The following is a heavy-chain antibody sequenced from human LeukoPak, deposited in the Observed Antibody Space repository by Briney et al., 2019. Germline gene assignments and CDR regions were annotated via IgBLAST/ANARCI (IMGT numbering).Heavy chain of an antibody. CDR1: GGTFSSYA. V-gene: IGHV1-69*05. J-gene: IGHJ5*02. CDR2: IIPIFGTA. Sequence: ASVKVSCKASGGTFSSYALSWVRQAPGQGLEWMEGIIPIFGTANYAQKFQGRVTITTDESTSTAYMELSSLRSEDTAVYYCARDGKYYYGSGSYFSWFDPWGQGTLVTVSS. CDR3: ARDGKYYYGSGSYFSWFDP. D-gene: IGHD3-10*01.